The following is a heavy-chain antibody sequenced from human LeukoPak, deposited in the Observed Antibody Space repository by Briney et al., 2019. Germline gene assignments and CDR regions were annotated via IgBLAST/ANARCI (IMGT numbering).Heavy chain of an antibody. J-gene: IGHJ6*03. D-gene: IGHD2-15*01. Sequence: ASVKVSCKASGYTFTGYYMHWVRQAPGQGLEWMGWINPNSGGTNYAQKFQGRVTMTRDTSISTAYMELSSLRSEDTAVYYCARGLRYCSGGSCYFSPPYYYYMDVWGTGTTVTISS. V-gene: IGHV1-2*02. CDR3: ARGLRYCSGGSCYFSPPYYYYMDV. CDR1: GYTFTGYY. CDR2: INPNSGGT.